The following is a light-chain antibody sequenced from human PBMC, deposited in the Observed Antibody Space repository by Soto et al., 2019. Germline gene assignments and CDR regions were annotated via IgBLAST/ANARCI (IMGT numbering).Light chain of an antibody. CDR3: QQYGSSPPVT. V-gene: IGKV3-20*01. J-gene: IGKJ5*01. Sequence: EIVLTQSPGTLSLSPGERATLSCGASQSVSSSYLAWYQQKPGQTPRLLIYGASGRATGIPDRFSGSWSGTDFTLTISRLEPEDFAVYYCQQYGSSPPVTFGQGTRLEIK. CDR1: QSVSSSY. CDR2: GAS.